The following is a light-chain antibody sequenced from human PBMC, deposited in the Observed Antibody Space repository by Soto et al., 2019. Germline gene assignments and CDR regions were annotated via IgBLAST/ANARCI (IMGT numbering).Light chain of an antibody. Sequence: QSALTQPRSVSGSPGQSVTISCTGASSDVGGYNYVSWYQQHPGKAPELMIYDVSKRPSGVPDRFSGSKSGNTASLTISGLQTEDEADYYCCSYAGRYTYVFGTGTQLTVL. CDR1: SSDVGGYNY. CDR2: DVS. V-gene: IGLV2-11*01. CDR3: CSYAGRYTYV. J-gene: IGLJ1*01.